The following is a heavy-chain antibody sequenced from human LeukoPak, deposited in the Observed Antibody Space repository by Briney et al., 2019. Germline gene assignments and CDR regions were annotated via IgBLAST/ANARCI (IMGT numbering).Heavy chain of an antibody. V-gene: IGHV3-11*01. D-gene: IGHD1-14*01. CDR1: GFTFSDHY. Sequence: GGSLRLSCAASGFTFSDHYMSWIRQAPGKGLEWVSYISSSGSTIYYADSVKGRFTISRDNAKNSLYLQMNSLRAEDTAVYYCARYERDHVFDYWGQGTLVTVSS. CDR3: ARYERDHVFDY. J-gene: IGHJ4*02. CDR2: ISSSGSTI.